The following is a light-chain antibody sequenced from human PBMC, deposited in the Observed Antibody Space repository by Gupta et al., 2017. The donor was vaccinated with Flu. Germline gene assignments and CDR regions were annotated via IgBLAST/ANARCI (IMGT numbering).Light chain of an antibody. CDR3: FLVDRTGDQRV. Sequence: GQTARIPCAGDAIPKNCAYWYHLTLGLAPKLVIDDDIKRPSGIPKRFYGSTSGTMATLTISGAQVADAGDYYCFLVDRTGDQRVFGGGTKLAVL. CDR1: AIPKNC. CDR2: DDI. V-gene: IGLV3-10*01. J-gene: IGLJ3*02.